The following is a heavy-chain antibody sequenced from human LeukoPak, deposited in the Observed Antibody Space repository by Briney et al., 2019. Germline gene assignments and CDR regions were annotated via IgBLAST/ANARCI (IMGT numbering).Heavy chain of an antibody. CDR3: ARLIDGYSDY. CDR2: INHSGST. D-gene: IGHD5-24*01. CDR1: GGSFSGYY. Sequence: SETLSLTCAVYGGSFSGYYWSWIRQPPGKGLEWIGEINHSGSTNYNPSLKSRVTISVDKSKNQFSLKLSSVTAADTAVYYCARLIDGYSDYWGQGTLVTVSS. J-gene: IGHJ4*02. V-gene: IGHV4-34*01.